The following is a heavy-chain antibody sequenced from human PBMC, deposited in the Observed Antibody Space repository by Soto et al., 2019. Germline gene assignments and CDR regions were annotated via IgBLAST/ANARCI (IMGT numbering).Heavy chain of an antibody. CDR2: INGHGSST. V-gene: IGHV3-74*01. D-gene: IGHD3-3*01. Sequence: PGGSLRLSCAVSGFTFSSHWMHWVRQAPGKGLVWVSRINGHGSSTNYADSVKGRFTISRDNAKNTLYLQMNSLRADDTALYYCARDSSPYYDFWSGFYTYFDYWGQGALVTVSS. J-gene: IGHJ4*02. CDR3: ARDSSPYYDFWSGFYTYFDY. CDR1: GFTFSSHW.